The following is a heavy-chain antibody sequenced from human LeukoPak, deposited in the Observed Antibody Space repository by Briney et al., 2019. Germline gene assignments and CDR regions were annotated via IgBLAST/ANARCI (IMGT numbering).Heavy chain of an antibody. Sequence: SETLSLTCTVSGGSISSSRYYWGWIRQPPGKGLEWIGSIYYSGSTYYNPSLKSRVTISVDTSKNQFSLKLSSVTAADTAVYYCARDGGFFDYWGQGTLVTVSS. D-gene: IGHD3-16*01. CDR3: ARDGGFFDY. CDR2: IYYSGST. CDR1: GGSISSSRYY. V-gene: IGHV4-39*02. J-gene: IGHJ4*02.